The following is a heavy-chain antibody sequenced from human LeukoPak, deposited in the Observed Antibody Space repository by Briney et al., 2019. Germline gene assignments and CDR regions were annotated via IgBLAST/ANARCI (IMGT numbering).Heavy chain of an antibody. CDR2: IYYSGGT. J-gene: IGHJ4*02. Sequence: TSETLSLTCTVSGGSISTYYWSWIRQPPGKGLEWIGYIYYSGGTNYNPSLKSRVTISVDTSKNQFSLKLSSVTAADTAVYYCARQMKWPAYYFDYWGQGTLVTVSS. CDR3: ARQMKWPAYYFDY. D-gene: IGHD5-12*01. CDR1: GGSISTYY. V-gene: IGHV4-59*08.